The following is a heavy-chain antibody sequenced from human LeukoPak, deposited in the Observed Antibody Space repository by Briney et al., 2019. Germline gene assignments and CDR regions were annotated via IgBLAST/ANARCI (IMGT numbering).Heavy chain of an antibody. Sequence: PSETLSLTCTVSGYSISSGYYWGWIRQPPGKGLEWIGSIYHSGSTYYNPSLKSRVTISVDTSKNQFSLKLSSVTAADTAVYYCARDGRSGGYSSGWYLYWGQGTLVTVSS. J-gene: IGHJ4*02. CDR1: GYSISSGYY. CDR2: IYHSGST. CDR3: ARDGRSGGYSSGWYLY. V-gene: IGHV4-38-2*02. D-gene: IGHD6-19*01.